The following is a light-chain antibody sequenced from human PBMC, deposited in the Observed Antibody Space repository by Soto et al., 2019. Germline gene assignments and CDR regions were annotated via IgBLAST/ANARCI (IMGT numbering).Light chain of an antibody. CDR1: QGISSY. CDR3: LQDSNYPRT. V-gene: IGKV1-8*01. J-gene: IGKJ2*01. Sequence: AIRMTQSPSSLSASTGDRVTITCRASQGISSYLAWYQQKPGKAPKLLIYAASTLQSGVPSRFSGSGSGTDFTLTISCLQSEDFATYYCLQDSNYPRTFGQGTKV. CDR2: AAS.